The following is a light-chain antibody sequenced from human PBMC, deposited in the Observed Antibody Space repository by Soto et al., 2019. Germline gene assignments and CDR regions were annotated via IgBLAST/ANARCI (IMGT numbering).Light chain of an antibody. CDR1: SSDVGDYNS. CDR2: EVT. Sequence: QSALTQPASVSGSPGQSITISCTGTSSDVGDYNSVSWYQQHPGKAPKLIIYEVTNRPSGVSDRLSGSKSGNTASLTISGLQAEDEADYYCSSYTSSSTYVFGVGTKLTV. V-gene: IGLV2-14*01. CDR3: SSYTSSSTYV. J-gene: IGLJ1*01.